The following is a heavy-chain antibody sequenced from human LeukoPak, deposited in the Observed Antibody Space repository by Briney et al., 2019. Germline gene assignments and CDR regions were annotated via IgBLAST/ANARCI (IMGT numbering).Heavy chain of an antibody. CDR1: GGSFSGYY. CDR2: INHSGST. CDR3: ARGPFRARYSLRAFDI. J-gene: IGHJ3*02. D-gene: IGHD1-26*01. V-gene: IGHV4-34*01. Sequence: KPSETLSLTCAVYGGSFSGYYWSWIRQPPGKGLEWIGEINHSGSTNYNPSLKSRVTISVDTSKNQFSLKLSSVTAAGTAVYYCARGPFRARYSLRAFDIWGQGTMVTVSS.